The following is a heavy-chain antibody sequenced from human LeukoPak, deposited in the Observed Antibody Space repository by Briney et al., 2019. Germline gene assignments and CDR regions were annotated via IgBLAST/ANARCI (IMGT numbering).Heavy chain of an antibody. J-gene: IGHJ4*02. CDR2: ISTSSSYI. D-gene: IGHD3/OR15-3a*01. V-gene: IGHV3-21*01. Sequence: GGSLRLSCAASGFTFSSYSMNWVRQAPGKGLEWVSSISTSSSYIYYADSVKGRFTISRDNAKNSLYLQMNSLRAEDTAVYYCAKNGLAMTDYWGQGTLVTVSS. CDR3: AKNGLAMTDY. CDR1: GFTFSSYS.